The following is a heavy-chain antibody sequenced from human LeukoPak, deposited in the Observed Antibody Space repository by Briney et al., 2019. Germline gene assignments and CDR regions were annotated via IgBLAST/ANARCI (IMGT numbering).Heavy chain of an antibody. CDR1: GFTFSSYW. CDR3: AKAAYDSSGYYAY. Sequence: GGSLRLSCAASGFTFSSYWMHWVRQAPGKGLEWVAVISYDGSNKYYADSVRGRFTISRDNSKNTLYLQMNSLRAEDTAVYYCAKAAYDSSGYYAYWGQGTLVTVSS. D-gene: IGHD3-22*01. J-gene: IGHJ4*02. CDR2: ISYDGSNK. V-gene: IGHV3-30*18.